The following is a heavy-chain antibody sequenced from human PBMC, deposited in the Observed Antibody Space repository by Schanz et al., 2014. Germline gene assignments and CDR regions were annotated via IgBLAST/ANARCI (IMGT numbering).Heavy chain of an antibody. J-gene: IGHJ3*01. CDR3: ARDGGRDGCNSAFDV. D-gene: IGHD2-15*01. Sequence: EVQLVESGGGLIQPGGSLRLSCAVSGFTVNTNYMSWVRQAPGKGLEWISSMYINSGSTQYADSVKGRFIISRDSSKNNIFHQMISLRADDQAVYYCARDGGRDGCNSAFDVWGQGTLVTVSS. CDR2: MYINSGST. CDR1: GFTVNTNY. V-gene: IGHV3-53*01.